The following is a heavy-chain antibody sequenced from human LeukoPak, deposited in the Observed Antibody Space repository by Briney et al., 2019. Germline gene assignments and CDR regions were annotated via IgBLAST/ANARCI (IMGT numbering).Heavy chain of an antibody. CDR3: ARVPLHDSSGHYYPH. CDR1: GYTFTNYG. Sequence: ASVKVSCKTSGYTFTNYGMHWVRQAPGQRLEWMGWINGGNGDAKYSQNFQGRVTIIRDTSASTAYMELSSLRSEDTAVYYCARVPLHDSSGHYYPHWGQGTLVTVSS. CDR2: INGGNGDA. D-gene: IGHD3-22*01. J-gene: IGHJ1*01. V-gene: IGHV1-3*01.